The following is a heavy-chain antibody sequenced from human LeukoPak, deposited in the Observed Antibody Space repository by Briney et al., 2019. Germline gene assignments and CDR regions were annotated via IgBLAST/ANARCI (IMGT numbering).Heavy chain of an antibody. V-gene: IGHV1-8*01. CDR3: ARGPRSDP. CDR2: VHPNTGNT. CDR1: GYPFTTYE. J-gene: IGHJ5*02. Sequence: ASVKVSCKTSGYPFTTYEINWVRQAAGQGLEWMGWVHPNTGNTAYAQRFQGRVTMTRDTSISTAYMELSSLTSNDTAVYFCARGPRSDPWGQGTLVTVSS.